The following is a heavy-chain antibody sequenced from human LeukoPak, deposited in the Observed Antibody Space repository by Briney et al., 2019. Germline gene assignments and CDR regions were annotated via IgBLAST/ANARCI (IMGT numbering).Heavy chain of an antibody. CDR2: ISGSGGST. CDR1: GFTFTNYA. V-gene: IGHV3-23*01. J-gene: IGHJ4*02. CDR3: ARDSRGSSWFFDY. D-gene: IGHD6-13*01. Sequence: TGGSLRLSCAASGFTFTNYAMTWVRHAPGKGLEWVSAISGSGGSTYYADSVKGRFTISRDNSKNSLYLQMNSLRVEDTAVYYCARDSRGSSWFFDYWGQGALVTVSS.